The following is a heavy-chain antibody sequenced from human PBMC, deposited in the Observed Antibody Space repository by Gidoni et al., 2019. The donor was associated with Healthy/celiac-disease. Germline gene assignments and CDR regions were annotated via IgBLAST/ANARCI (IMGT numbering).Heavy chain of an antibody. D-gene: IGHD3-9*01. Sequence: QVQLVQSGAEVKKPGSSVKVSCQASGGTFSSYAISWVRQAPGQGLEWMGGIIPIFGTANYAQKFQGRVTITADEATSTAYMELSSLRSEDTAVYYCARGPPSRYFDWLLGGWFDPWGQGTLVTVSS. J-gene: IGHJ5*02. CDR3: ARGPPSRYFDWLLGGWFDP. CDR2: IIPIFGTA. CDR1: GGTFSSYA. V-gene: IGHV1-69*01.